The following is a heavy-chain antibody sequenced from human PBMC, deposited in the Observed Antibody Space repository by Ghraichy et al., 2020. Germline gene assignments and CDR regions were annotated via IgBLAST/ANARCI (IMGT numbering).Heavy chain of an antibody. CDR1: GFSFSGYW. Sequence: GGSLRLSCAASGFSFSGYWMNWVRQTPGKGLEWVANIRQDGGEKYYVDSVKGRFTISRDNAKNSLYLQMDSLGAEDTAVYFCARALAAAAGTFGYWGQGTLVTVSS. CDR2: IRQDGGEK. V-gene: IGHV3-7*03. J-gene: IGHJ4*02. CDR3: ARALAAAAGTFGY. D-gene: IGHD6-13*01.